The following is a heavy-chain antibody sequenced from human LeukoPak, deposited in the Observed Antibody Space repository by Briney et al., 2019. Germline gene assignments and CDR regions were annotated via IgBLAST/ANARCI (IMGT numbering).Heavy chain of an antibody. CDR3: ACYDTSKLRRGVCYYFDY. Sequence: ASVKVSCKASGYTFTGYYMHWVRQAPGQGLEWMGWTNPNSGGTNYAQKFQGRVTMTGDTSISTAYMELSRLRSDDTAVYYCACYDTSKLRRGVCYYFDYWGQGTLVTVSS. J-gene: IGHJ4*02. CDR2: TNPNSGGT. V-gene: IGHV1-2*02. D-gene: IGHD3-10*01. CDR1: GYTFTGYY.